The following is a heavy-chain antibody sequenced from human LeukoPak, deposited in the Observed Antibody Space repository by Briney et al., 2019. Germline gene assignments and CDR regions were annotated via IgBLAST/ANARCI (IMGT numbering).Heavy chain of an antibody. Sequence: PSETLSLTCTVSGGSISSTSYYWGWIRQPPGKGLEWIGYIYYSGSTNYNPSLKSRVTISVDTSKNQFSLKLSSVTAADTAVYYCARHQESWLSNRYFDYWGQGTLVTVSS. CDR2: IYYSGST. CDR1: GGSISSTSYY. D-gene: IGHD3-22*01. V-gene: IGHV4-61*05. J-gene: IGHJ4*02. CDR3: ARHQESWLSNRYFDY.